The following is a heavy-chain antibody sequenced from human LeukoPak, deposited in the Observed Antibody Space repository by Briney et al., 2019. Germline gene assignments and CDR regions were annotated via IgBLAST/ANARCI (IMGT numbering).Heavy chain of an antibody. D-gene: IGHD2/OR15-2a*01. V-gene: IGHV4-4*07. J-gene: IGHJ5*02. CDR3: AKFRSGTFNWFDP. CDR2: IYSTGST. Sequence: SETLSLTCTVSGDSINNYYWSWIRQPTGKGLEWIGRIYSTGSTNYNPSLKSRVTMSVDTSKNQFSLKLSSVTAADTPVYYCAKFRSGTFNWFDPGGQGTLSPSPQ. CDR1: GDSINNYY.